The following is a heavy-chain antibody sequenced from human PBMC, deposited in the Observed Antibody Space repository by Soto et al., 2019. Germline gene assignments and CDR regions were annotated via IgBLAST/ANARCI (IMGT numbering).Heavy chain of an antibody. J-gene: IGHJ6*02. CDR1: GGTFSSYA. CDR3: ARGLVVVPAAIGVYGMDV. CDR2: IIPIFGTA. Sequence: ASVKVSCKASGGTFSSYAISWVRQAPGQGLEWMGGIIPIFGTANYAQKFQGRVTITADESTSTAYMELSSLRSEDTAVYYCARGLVVVPAAIGVYGMDVWGQGTTVTVSS. V-gene: IGHV1-69*13. D-gene: IGHD2-2*01.